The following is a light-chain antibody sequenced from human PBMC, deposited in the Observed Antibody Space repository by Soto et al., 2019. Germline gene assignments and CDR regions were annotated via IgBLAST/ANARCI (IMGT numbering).Light chain of an antibody. CDR2: KAS. CDR1: QSISSW. J-gene: IGKJ2*01. V-gene: IGKV1-5*03. Sequence: DIQMTQSPSTLSASVGDRVTITCRASQSISSWLVWYQQKPGKAPKLLIYKASSLESGVPSRFSGSGSGTEFTLTISSLQPEDFATYYCQQYNSYSRTFGQGTKLEIK. CDR3: QQYNSYSRT.